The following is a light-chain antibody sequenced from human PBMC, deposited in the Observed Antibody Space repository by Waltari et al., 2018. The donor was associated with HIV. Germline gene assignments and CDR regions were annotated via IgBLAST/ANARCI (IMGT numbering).Light chain of an antibody. V-gene: IGLV1-51*01. CDR1: YSNIGNNY. Sequence: QSVLTQPPSVSAAPGQKVTISCSGTYSNIGNNYVAWYQQLPGTAPKLLIYVNNQRPSGIPDRFSGSKSGTSATLGITGLQTGDEADYYCGTWDTNLSVLLFGGGTKLSVL. CDR2: VNN. CDR3: GTWDTNLSVLL. J-gene: IGLJ2*01.